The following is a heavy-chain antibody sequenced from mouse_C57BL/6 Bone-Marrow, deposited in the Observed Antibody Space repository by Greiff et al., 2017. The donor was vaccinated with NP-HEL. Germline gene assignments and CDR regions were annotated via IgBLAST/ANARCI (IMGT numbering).Heavy chain of an antibody. J-gene: IGHJ3*01. V-gene: IGHV1-53*01. CDR3: ARGRPLYGR. D-gene: IGHD1-1*02. CDR1: GYTFTSYW. Sequence: QVQLQQPGTELLKPGPSVKLSCKASGYTFTSYWMHWVKQRPGQGSEWIGNVNPSNGGTNYNEKFMSKATLTVDKSSSTAYMQLSSLTSAYSAVYCCARGRPLYGRWGQGTLVTVSA. CDR2: VNPSNGGT.